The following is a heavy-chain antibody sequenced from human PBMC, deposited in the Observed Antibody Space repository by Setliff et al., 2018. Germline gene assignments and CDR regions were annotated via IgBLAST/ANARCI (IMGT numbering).Heavy chain of an antibody. V-gene: IGHV3-33*08. Sequence: PGGSLRLSCAASGFTFSTYRMHWVRQAPGKGLEWVAVIWDDGGNKYHADSVKGRFTISRDNSKNTLYLQMNSLRPEDTAVYYCARTCSGSGCYAGLESWGRGILVTVSS. CDR2: IWDDGGNK. CDR3: ARTCSGSGCYAGLES. J-gene: IGHJ4*02. D-gene: IGHD2-15*01. CDR1: GFTFSTYR.